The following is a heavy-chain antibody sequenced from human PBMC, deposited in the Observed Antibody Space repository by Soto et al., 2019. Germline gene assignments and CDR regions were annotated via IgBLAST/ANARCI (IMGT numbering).Heavy chain of an antibody. J-gene: IGHJ4*02. V-gene: IGHV3-23*01. D-gene: IGHD6-13*01. CDR1: GFTFSDYY. CDR3: AKGGSDSSAPFDY. CDR2: ISGSGGST. Sequence: RLSCAASGFTFSDYYMSWIRRAPGKGLEWVSAISGSGGSTYYADSVKGRFTISRDNSKNTLYLQMNSLRAEDTAVYYCAKGGSDSSAPFDYWGQGTLVTVSS.